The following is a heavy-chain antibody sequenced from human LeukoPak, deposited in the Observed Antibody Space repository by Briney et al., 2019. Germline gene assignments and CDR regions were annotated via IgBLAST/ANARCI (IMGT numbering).Heavy chain of an antibody. Sequence: PGGSLRLSCAASGFTFSSYGMHWVRQAPGKGLEWVAVLSYDGSNKYYADSVKGRFTISRDNSKNTLYLQMNSLRAEDTAVYYCARDFYYYDSSGYFDYWGQGTLVTVSS. D-gene: IGHD3-22*01. CDR1: GFTFSSYG. CDR3: ARDFYYYDSSGYFDY. J-gene: IGHJ4*02. CDR2: LSYDGSNK. V-gene: IGHV3-30*03.